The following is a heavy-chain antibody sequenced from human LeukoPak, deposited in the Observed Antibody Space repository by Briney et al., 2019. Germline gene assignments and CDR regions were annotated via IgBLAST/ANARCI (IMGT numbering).Heavy chain of an antibody. CDR1: GYTFTSYY. J-gene: IGHJ5*02. Sequence: GASVKVSCKASGYTFTSYYLYWVRQAPGQGLEWMGIINPSGGSTSYTQKFQGRVTMTRYTSTSTVYMELTSLRSEDTAVYYCARGRGQGWFDPWGQGTLVTVSS. V-gene: IGHV1-46*01. CDR3: ARGRGQGWFDP. CDR2: INPSGGST.